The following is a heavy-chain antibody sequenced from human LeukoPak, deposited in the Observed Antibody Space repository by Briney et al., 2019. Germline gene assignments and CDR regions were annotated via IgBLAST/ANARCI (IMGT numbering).Heavy chain of an antibody. CDR1: GYTFTGYY. D-gene: IGHD6-13*01. CDR3: ARDSSNWYEYLNWFDP. CDR2: INPNSGGT. J-gene: IGHJ5*02. Sequence: EASVKVSCKASGYTFTGYYMHWVRQAPGQGLEWMGWINPNSGGTNYAQKFQGRVTMTRDTSISTAYMELSRLRSDDTAVYYCARDSSNWYEYLNWFDPWGQGTLVTVSS. V-gene: IGHV1-2*02.